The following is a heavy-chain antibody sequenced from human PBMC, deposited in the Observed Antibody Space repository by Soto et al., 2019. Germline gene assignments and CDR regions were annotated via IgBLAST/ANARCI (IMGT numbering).Heavy chain of an antibody. CDR3: ARARNYFDY. Sequence: SETLSLTCTVSGSSISPYYWSWIRQPPGKGLEWIGYIYYTGSTKYNPSLKSRVTISLGTSTRTVYMELSSLRSEDTAVYYCARARNYFDYWGQGTLVTVSS. J-gene: IGHJ4*02. CDR2: IYYTGST. V-gene: IGHV4-59*01. CDR1: GSSISPYY.